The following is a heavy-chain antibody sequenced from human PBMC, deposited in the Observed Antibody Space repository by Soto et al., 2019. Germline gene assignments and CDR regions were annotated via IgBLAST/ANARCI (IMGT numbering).Heavy chain of an antibody. CDR3: ARDNWIAAATNWFDP. D-gene: IGHD6-13*01. V-gene: IGHV1-3*01. Sequence: ASVKVSCKASGYTFTSYAMHWVRQAPGQRLEWMGWINAGNGNTKYSQKFQGRVTITRDTSASTAYMELSSLRSEDTAVYYCARDNWIAAATNWFDPWGQGTLVTVSS. CDR1: GYTFTSYA. J-gene: IGHJ5*02. CDR2: INAGNGNT.